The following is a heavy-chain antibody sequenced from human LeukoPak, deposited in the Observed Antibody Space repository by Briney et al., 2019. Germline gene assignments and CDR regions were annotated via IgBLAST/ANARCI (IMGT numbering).Heavy chain of an antibody. Sequence: SGTLSLTCVVSGGSIITTNRWSWVRQSPGKGLEWIGEISHSGSTNYDPSLKSRVTISVDKSKNQFSLKLSSVTAADTAVYYCARNFDCWGQGTLVTVSS. CDR3: ARNFDC. CDR2: ISHSGST. J-gene: IGHJ4*02. D-gene: IGHD1-14*01. V-gene: IGHV4-4*02. CDR1: GGSIITTNR.